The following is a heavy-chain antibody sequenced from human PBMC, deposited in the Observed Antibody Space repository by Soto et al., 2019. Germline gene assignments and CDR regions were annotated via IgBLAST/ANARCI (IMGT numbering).Heavy chain of an antibody. CDR3: VRDRAMDSSGHWFDT. CDR1: GRSVSSGGYY. CDR2: IYHIGSP. D-gene: IGHD3-22*01. V-gene: IGHV4-31*03. Sequence: QVQLQESGPGLVKPSQTLSLTCTVSGRSVSSGGYYWTWIRQHPGRGLEWIGYIYHIGSPYYNPSLESRVTISLDTSKNQCSLNLTSVTAADTAIYYCVRDRAMDSSGHWFDTWGQGTLVSVSS. J-gene: IGHJ5*02.